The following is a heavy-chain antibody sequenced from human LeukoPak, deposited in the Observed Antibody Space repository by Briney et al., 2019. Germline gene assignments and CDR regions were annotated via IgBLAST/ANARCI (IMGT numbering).Heavy chain of an antibody. D-gene: IGHD3-10*01. Sequence: GRSLRLSCAASGFTFDDYAMHWVRQAPGKGLEWVSGISWNSGSIGYADSVKGRLTISRDNAKNSLYLQMNSLRAEDTALYYCAKDFSLYYGSGSSFDPWGQGTLVTVSS. CDR2: ISWNSGSI. V-gene: IGHV3-9*01. J-gene: IGHJ5*02. CDR1: GFTFDDYA. CDR3: AKDFSLYYGSGSSFDP.